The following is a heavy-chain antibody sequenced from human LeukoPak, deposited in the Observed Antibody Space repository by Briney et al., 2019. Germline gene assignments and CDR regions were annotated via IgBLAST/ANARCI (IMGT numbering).Heavy chain of an antibody. V-gene: IGHV3-23*01. CDR2: VNTNGGCT. D-gene: IGHD3-16*02. CDR3: VREDFAYVSETYRYWFVP. Sequence: GGSLTLACAASGFTFRKYAMNCDRQAPGKVLGWVSTVNTNGGCTYSAVSVKGRCTASGDKSATTLPLQMNSLTVADTAIYYCVREDFAYVSETYRYWFVPWGQGTLFTVSS. CDR1: GFTFRKYA. J-gene: IGHJ5*02.